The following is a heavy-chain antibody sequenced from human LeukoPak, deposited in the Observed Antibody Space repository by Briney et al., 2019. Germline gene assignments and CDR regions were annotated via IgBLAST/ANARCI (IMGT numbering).Heavy chain of an antibody. CDR2: IYYGGST. Sequence: SETLSLTCAVSGGSISGYYWNWIRQSPGKGLEWLGYIYYGGSTNYNPSLKSRVTISVDTSKNQFSLKLSSVTAADTAVYYCARKDWNNVRAFDIWGQGTMVTVSS. J-gene: IGHJ3*02. CDR3: ARKDWNNVRAFDI. D-gene: IGHD1/OR15-1a*01. CDR1: GGSISGYY. V-gene: IGHV4-59*01.